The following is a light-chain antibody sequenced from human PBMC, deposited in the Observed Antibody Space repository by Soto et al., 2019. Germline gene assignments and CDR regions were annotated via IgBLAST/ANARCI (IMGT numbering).Light chain of an antibody. Sequence: DIQMTQSPSTLSASVGDRVTITCRASQSISSWLAWYQQKPGKAPKLLIYKAPSLEIGVPSRFSGSGSGTEFTLTISSLQPDDFATYYCQQYNSYLYTFGQGTKLEIK. CDR1: QSISSW. J-gene: IGKJ2*01. CDR2: KAP. V-gene: IGKV1-5*03. CDR3: QQYNSYLYT.